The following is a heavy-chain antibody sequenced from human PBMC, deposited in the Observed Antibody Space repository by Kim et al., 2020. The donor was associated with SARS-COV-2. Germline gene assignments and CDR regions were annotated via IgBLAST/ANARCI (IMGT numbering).Heavy chain of an antibody. J-gene: IGHJ4*02. CDR2: ISGSGGST. CDR3: AKTGIGGGYGPFDY. CDR1: GFTFSSYA. Sequence: GGSLRLSCAASGFTFSSYALSWVRQAPGKGLEWVSAISGSGGSTYYADSVKGRFTISRDNSKNTLYLQMNSLRAEDTAVYYCAKTGIGGGYGPFDYWGQGTLVTVSS. D-gene: IGHD5-12*01. V-gene: IGHV3-23*01.